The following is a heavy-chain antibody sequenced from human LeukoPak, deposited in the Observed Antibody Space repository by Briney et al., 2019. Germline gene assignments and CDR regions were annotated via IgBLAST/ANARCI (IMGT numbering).Heavy chain of an antibody. CDR3: ARLETYDSTLDY. CDR2: IYYSGST. D-gene: IGHD3-22*01. Sequence: SETLSLTCTVSGDSITTSSYYWGWIRQPPGKGLEWIGNIYYSGSTYYNPSLKSQVTISVDTSKNQFSLWLSSVTAADTAVYYCARLETYDSTLDYWGQGTLVTVSS. J-gene: IGHJ4*02. V-gene: IGHV4-39*01. CDR1: GDSITTSSYY.